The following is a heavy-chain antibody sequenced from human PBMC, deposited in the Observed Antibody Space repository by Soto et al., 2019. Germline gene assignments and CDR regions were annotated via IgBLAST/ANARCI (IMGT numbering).Heavy chain of an antibody. CDR3: ARGDGLNYYFDY. CDR2: HIPMFGST. V-gene: IGHV1-69*18. J-gene: IGHJ4*02. Sequence: QVHLVQSGAEVRQPGSSVRVSCKASGGTFSGAGVSWVRQAPGQGLEWMGNHIPMFGSTNYAEKFQGRLNISEDAHATTAYMDLSSLRSDDTAVYYCARGDGLNYYFDYWGQGALVTVSS. CDR1: GGTFSGAG. D-gene: IGHD3-16*01.